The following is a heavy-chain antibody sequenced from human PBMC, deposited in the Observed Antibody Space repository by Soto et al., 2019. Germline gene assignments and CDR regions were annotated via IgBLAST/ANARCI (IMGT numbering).Heavy chain of an antibody. V-gene: IGHV4-39*01. CDR2: IYYSGST. J-gene: IGHJ6*04. D-gene: IGHD5-18*01. CDR1: GGCISSSSYY. Sequence: SETLSLTCTVSGGCISSSSYYWGWIRQPPGKGLEWIGSIYYSGSTYYNPSLKSRVTISVDTSKNQFSLKLSSVTAADTAVYYCACIFSGGYGYGFYYYGMDVWGKGPTVTVSS. CDR3: ACIFSGGYGYGFYYYGMDV.